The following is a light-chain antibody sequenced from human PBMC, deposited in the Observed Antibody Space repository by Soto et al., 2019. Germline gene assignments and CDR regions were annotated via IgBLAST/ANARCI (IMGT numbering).Light chain of an antibody. Sequence: IQMTQSPSTLSASVGDTVTITCRASQSISVSLAWYQQSPGKAPKLLVFAASSKPRGVPLRFDARGSGTDFSLTIYNLQPEDFVTYYCQQTHTFPWTFGQGTKVDVK. CDR2: AAS. CDR1: QSISVS. V-gene: IGKV1-12*01. J-gene: IGKJ1*01. CDR3: QQTHTFPWT.